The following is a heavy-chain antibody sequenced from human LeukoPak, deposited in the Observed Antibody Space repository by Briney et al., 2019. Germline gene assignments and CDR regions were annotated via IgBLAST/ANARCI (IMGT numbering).Heavy chain of an antibody. CDR2: INHSGST. Sequence: SETLSLTCAVYGGSLSGYYSRWVREPPGKGLEWIGEINHSGSTNYYPSLKSRLTISVDTSKNQFSLQLSSVTAAETAVYYCARGAPPSYYYDRRKNWFDPWGQGTLVTVSS. D-gene: IGHD3-22*01. V-gene: IGHV4-34*01. CDR3: ARGAPPSYYYDRRKNWFDP. J-gene: IGHJ5*02. CDR1: GGSLSGYY.